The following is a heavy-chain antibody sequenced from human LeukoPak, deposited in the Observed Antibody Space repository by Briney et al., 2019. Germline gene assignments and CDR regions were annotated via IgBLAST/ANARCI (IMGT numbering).Heavy chain of an antibody. V-gene: IGHV3-21*06. CDR3: ASGGATVWGY. CDR1: GFAFSDYS. D-gene: IGHD3-16*01. J-gene: IGHJ4*02. Sequence: GGSLRLSCAASGFAFSDYSMNWVRQAPGKGLEWISAITSDSNLIYYADSMRGRITISRDNAENSVYLQMNGLRAKDTAIYYCASGGATVWGYWGQGALVIVSS. CDR2: ITSDSNLI.